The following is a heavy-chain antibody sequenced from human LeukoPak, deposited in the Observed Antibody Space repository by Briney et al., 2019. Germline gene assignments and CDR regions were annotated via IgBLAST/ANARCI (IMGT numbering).Heavy chain of an antibody. CDR1: GYGFSSYW. Sequence: GESLKISCKGSGYGFSSYWIGWVRQMPGKGLEYMGIICPGDSDTRYSQSFQGQVTISADKSIATAYLQWSSLKASDTAMYYCARHTTVGGSLRFDYWGQGTLVSVSS. D-gene: IGHD4-23*01. CDR2: ICPGDSDT. CDR3: ARHTTVGGSLRFDY. J-gene: IGHJ4*02. V-gene: IGHV5-51*01.